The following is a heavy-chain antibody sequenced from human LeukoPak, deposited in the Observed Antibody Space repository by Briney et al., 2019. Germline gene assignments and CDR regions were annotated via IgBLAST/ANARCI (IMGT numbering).Heavy chain of an antibody. V-gene: IGHV1-2*02. CDR1: GYTFTGYY. D-gene: IGHD2-15*01. CDR3: ARASYCSGGSCYSDY. Sequence: ASVKVSCKASGYTFTGYYMHWVRPAPGQGLEWMGWINPNSGGTIYAQKVKGRVTMTTDTSTSTAYMELRSLKSDDTAVYYCARASYCSGGSCYSDYWGQGTLVTVSS. J-gene: IGHJ4*02. CDR2: INPNSGGT.